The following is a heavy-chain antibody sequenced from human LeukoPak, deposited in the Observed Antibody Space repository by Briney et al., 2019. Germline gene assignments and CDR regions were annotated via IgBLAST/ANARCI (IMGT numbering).Heavy chain of an antibody. J-gene: IGHJ4*02. D-gene: IGHD4-23*01. CDR3: AKRGADSGGNSALVHFDF. V-gene: IGHV3-23*01. CDR2: ISGGGGST. CDR1: GFSVSNNY. Sequence: GGSLRLSCAASGFSVSNNYMNWVRQAPGKGLEWVSAISGGGGSTYYADSMKGRFTISRDNSKNTLYLQMNSLRAEDTAVYHCAKRGADSGGNSALVHFDFWGQGTLVTVSS.